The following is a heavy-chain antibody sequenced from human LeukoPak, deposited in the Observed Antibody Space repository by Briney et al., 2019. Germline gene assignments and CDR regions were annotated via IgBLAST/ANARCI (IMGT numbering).Heavy chain of an antibody. CDR1: GGSISSSY. CDR3: ARGFTSGPYYYYYYMDV. V-gene: IGHV4-59*01. CDR2: IYYSGST. Sequence: ASETLSLTCSVSGGSISSSYWSWFRQPPGKGLEWIGYIYYSGSTNYNPSLKSRVTISVDTSKNQFSLKLSSVTAADTALYYCARGFTSGPYYYYYYMDVWGKGTTVTVSS. J-gene: IGHJ6*03.